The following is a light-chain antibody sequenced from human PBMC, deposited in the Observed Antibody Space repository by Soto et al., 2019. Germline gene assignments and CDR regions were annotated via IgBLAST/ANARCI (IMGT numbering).Light chain of an antibody. CDR1: SSDVGDYNY. CDR2: EVS. J-gene: IGLJ2*01. Sequence: QSSLTQPASVSGSPGQSITISCTGTSSDVGDYNYVSWYQHHPGKAPKLMIYEVSNRPSGVSNRFSGSKSGSTASLTISGLQAEDEADYYCSSYISSNILVAVGGGTKVTVL. CDR3: SSYISSNILVA. V-gene: IGLV2-14*01.